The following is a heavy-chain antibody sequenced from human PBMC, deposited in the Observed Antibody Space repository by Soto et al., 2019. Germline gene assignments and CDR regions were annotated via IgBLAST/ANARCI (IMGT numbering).Heavy chain of an antibody. CDR2: IYYSGST. D-gene: IGHD2-15*01. CDR1: GGSISSYY. V-gene: IGHV4-59*08. J-gene: IGHJ6*03. CDR3: ARRGAEPGYYYYYYMDV. Sequence: SETLSLTCTVSGGSISSYYWSWIRQPPGKGLEWIGYIYYSGSTNYNPSLKSRVTISVDTSKNQFSLKLSSVTAAYTAVYYCARRGAEPGYYYYYYMDVWGKGTTVT.